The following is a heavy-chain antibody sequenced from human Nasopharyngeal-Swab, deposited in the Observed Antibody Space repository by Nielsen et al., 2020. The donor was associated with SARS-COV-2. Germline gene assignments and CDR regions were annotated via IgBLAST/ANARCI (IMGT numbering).Heavy chain of an antibody. CDR3: ARPKQKYYDILTGYPPGAFDI. D-gene: IGHD3-9*01. V-gene: IGHV4-34*01. CDR2: INHSGST. J-gene: IGHJ3*02. Sequence: WILQPPGKGLEWIGEINHSGSTNYNPSLKSRVTISVDTSKNQFSLKLSSVTAADTAVYYCARPKQKYYDILTGYPPGAFDIWGQGTMVTVSS.